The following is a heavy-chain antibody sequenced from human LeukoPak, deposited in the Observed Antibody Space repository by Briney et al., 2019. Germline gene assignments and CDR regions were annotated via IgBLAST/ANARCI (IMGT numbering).Heavy chain of an antibody. CDR1: GFSFTSYG. Sequence: PGGSLRLSCAASGFSFTSYGIIWVRQAPGKGLEWVSGISGSGGSTYNADSVKGRFTISRDNSKNTLFLQMSSLRAEDTAAYYCAKSTSSWYGGPFDLWGRRTIHTVSS. V-gene: IGHV3-23*01. D-gene: IGHD6-13*01. CDR3: AKSTSSWYGGPFDL. J-gene: IGHJ3*01. CDR2: ISGSGGST.